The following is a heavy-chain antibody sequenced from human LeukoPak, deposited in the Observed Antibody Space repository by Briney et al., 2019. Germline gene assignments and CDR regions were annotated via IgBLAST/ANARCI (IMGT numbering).Heavy chain of an antibody. Sequence: SETLSLTCTVSGGSISSYYWSWIRQPPGKGLEWIGYIYYSRSTNYNPSLKSRVTISVDTSKNQFSLKLSSVTAADTAVYYCARAGIAAAGTTAFDYWGQGTLVTVSS. CDR3: ARAGIAAAGTTAFDY. CDR1: GGSISSYY. J-gene: IGHJ4*02. V-gene: IGHV4-59*01. D-gene: IGHD6-13*01. CDR2: IYYSRST.